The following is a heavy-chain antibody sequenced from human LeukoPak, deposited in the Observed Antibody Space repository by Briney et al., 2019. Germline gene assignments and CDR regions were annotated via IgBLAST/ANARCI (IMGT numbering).Heavy chain of an antibody. J-gene: IGHJ4*02. D-gene: IGHD3-22*01. CDR1: GGSISSYY. Sequence: SETLSLTCTVSGGSISSYYWSWIRQPPGKGLEWIGSIYHSGSTYYNPSLKSRVTISVDTSKNQFSLKLSSVTAADTAVYYCARDQAYYYDSSGYVFIYWGQGTLVTVSS. CDR3: ARDQAYYYDSSGYVFIY. CDR2: IYHSGST. V-gene: IGHV4-38-2*02.